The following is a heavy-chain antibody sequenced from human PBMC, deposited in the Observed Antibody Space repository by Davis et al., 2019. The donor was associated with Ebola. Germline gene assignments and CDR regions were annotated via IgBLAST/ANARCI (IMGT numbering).Heavy chain of an antibody. Sequence: GESLKISCAASGFTFSSYWMHWVRQAPGKGLMWVSRINSDGSSTSYADSVKGRFTISRDNAKNTLYLQMNSLRAEDTAVYYCARADYGLRGHDAFDIWGQGTMVTVSS. V-gene: IGHV3-74*01. CDR3: ARADYGLRGHDAFDI. J-gene: IGHJ3*02. CDR1: GFTFSSYW. CDR2: INSDGSST. D-gene: IGHD4-17*01.